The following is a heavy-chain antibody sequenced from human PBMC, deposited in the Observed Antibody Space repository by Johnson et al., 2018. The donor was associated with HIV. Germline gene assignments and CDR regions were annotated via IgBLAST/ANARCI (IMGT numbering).Heavy chain of an antibody. CDR3: AYRGDYDFWSGYPDAFDI. CDR2: VTGSGGTS. Sequence: VQLVESGGGVVQPVGSLRLSCAASGFTFSSYAMNWVRQAPGTGLEWVSSVTGSGGTSYYADSVKGRFTLSRDNSKNTLYLQMNSLRAEDTAVYYCAYRGDYDFWSGYPDAFDIWGRGTMVTVSS. CDR1: GFTFSSYA. V-gene: IGHV3-23*04. J-gene: IGHJ3*02. D-gene: IGHD3-3*01.